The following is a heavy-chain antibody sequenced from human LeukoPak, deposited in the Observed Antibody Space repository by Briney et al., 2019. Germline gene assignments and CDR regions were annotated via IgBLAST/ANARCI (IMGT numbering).Heavy chain of an antibody. CDR2: ISAYNGNT. Sequence: ASVKVSCKASGYTFTSYGISWVRQAPGQGLEWMGWISAYNGNTNYAQKLQGRVTMTTDTSTSTAYMELRSLRSDDTAVYYCARGNRCKPSGYSCYWFDPWGQGTLVTVSS. D-gene: IGHD3-22*01. CDR3: ARGNRCKPSGYSCYWFDP. V-gene: IGHV1-18*01. J-gene: IGHJ5*02. CDR1: GYTFTSYG.